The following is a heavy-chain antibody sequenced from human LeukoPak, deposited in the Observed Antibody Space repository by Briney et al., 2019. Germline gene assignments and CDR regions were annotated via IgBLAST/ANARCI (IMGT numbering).Heavy chain of an antibody. CDR3: TTRLRYFDWTIYDFDY. CDR1: RFTFSSYF. V-gene: IGHV3-23*01. J-gene: IGHJ4*02. CDR2: ISGSGGTT. D-gene: IGHD3-9*01. Sequence: GGSLRLSCAASRFTFSSYFMSWVRQAPGKGLEWVSVISGSGGTTYYAVSVKGRFTISRDNSKNTLYLQMNSLRAEDTAVYYCTTRLRYFDWTIYDFDYWGQGTLVTVSS.